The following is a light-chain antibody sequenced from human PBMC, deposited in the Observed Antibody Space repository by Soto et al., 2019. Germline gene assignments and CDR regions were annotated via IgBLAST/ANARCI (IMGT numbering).Light chain of an antibody. CDR3: SSYTSSSTHYV. Sequence: QSALTQPASVSGSPGQSITISCTGTSSDVGGYNYVSWYQQHPGKAPKLMIYEVSNRPSGVSNRFSGSKSGNTASLTISGLQAEDEADYYCSSYTSSSTHYVFXTGTKVTGL. V-gene: IGLV2-14*01. CDR2: EVS. J-gene: IGLJ1*01. CDR1: SSDVGGYNY.